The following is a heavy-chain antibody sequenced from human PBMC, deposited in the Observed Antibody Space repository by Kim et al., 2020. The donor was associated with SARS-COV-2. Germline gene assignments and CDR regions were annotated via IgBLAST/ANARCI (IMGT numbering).Heavy chain of an antibody. CDR2: ISSSSSYI. Sequence: GGSLRLSCAASGFTFSSYSMNWVRQAPGKGLEWVSSISSSSSYIYYADSVKGRFTISRDNAKNSLYLQMNSLRAEDTAVYYCARDFRVWKKNYFDYWGQGTLVTAPS. CDR3: ARDFRVWKKNYFDY. D-gene: IGHD6-13*01. CDR1: GFTFSSYS. V-gene: IGHV3-21*01. J-gene: IGHJ4*02.